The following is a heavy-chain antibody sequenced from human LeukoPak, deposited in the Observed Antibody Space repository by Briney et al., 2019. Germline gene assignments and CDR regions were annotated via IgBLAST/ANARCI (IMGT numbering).Heavy chain of an antibody. CDR1: GFTVSSNY. CDR3: SGRRKDGDPSDAFDI. Sequence: PGGSLRLSCAASGFTVSSNYMSWVRQAPGKGLEWVSVIYSGGGTYYADSVKGRFTISRDNSKNTVYLQLNSLRPDDTAVYHCSGRRKDGDPSDAFDIWGQGTMVTVSS. J-gene: IGHJ3*02. V-gene: IGHV3-66*01. D-gene: IGHD7-27*01. CDR2: IYSGGGT.